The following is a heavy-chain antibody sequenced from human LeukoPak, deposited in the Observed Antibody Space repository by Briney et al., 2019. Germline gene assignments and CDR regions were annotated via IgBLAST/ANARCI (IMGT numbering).Heavy chain of an antibody. V-gene: IGHV3-21*01. Sequence: GGSLRLSCVVSGFVFTDYRMNWVRQAPGKGLEWVSSISSSGNHIDYADSVKGRFTIYRDKAKNSLYLQMDSLRAEDTAVYYCTRAWADYLFDHWGQGTLVTVSS. D-gene: IGHD4-11*01. CDR1: GFVFTDYR. J-gene: IGHJ4*02. CDR3: TRAWADYLFDH. CDR2: ISSSGNHI.